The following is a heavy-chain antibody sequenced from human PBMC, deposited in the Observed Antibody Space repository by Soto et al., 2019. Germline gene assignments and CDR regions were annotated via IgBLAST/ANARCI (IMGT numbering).Heavy chain of an antibody. J-gene: IGHJ4*02. CDR1: GYTFTSYA. CDR2: INAGNGNT. CDR3: ARDLGGWPDY. D-gene: IGHD6-19*01. V-gene: IGHV1-3*01. Sequence: QVQLVQSGAEVKKPGASVKGSCKASGYTFTSYAIHWVRQAPGQRREWMGWINAGNGNTKYSQKFQDRVTITRDTSASTAYMELSSLRSEDTAVYYCARDLGGWPDYWGQGTLVTVSS.